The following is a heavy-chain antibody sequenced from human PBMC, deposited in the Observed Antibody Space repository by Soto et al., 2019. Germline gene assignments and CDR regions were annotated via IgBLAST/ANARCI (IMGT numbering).Heavy chain of an antibody. Sequence: GGSLRLSCAASGFTFSSYGMHWVRQAPGKGLEWVAVISYDGSNKYYLDSVKGRFTVSRDNVKNSLYLQMNSLRAEDTAVYYCAREGQQQQIGAFDIWGQGTMVTVSS. J-gene: IGHJ3*02. CDR2: ISYDGSNK. CDR1: GFTFSSYG. V-gene: IGHV3-30*03. D-gene: IGHD6-13*01. CDR3: AREGQQQQIGAFDI.